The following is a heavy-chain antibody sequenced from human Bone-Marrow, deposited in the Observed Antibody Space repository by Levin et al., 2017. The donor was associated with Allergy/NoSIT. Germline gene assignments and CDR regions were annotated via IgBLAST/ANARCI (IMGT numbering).Heavy chain of an antibody. Sequence: SETLSLTCTVSGGPITNDNWWSWVRQSPGKGLEWLGEIYHTGTTNYNPSLKGRVTISVDKSRNKFSLRLTSMTAADTAMYFCAKAAFDIWGQGTMVIVSS. CDR3: AKAAFDI. CDR2: IYHTGTT. CDR1: GGPITNDNW. J-gene: IGHJ3*02. V-gene: IGHV4-4*02.